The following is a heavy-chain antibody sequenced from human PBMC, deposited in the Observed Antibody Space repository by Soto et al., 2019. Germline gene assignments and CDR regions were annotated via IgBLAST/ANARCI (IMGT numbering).Heavy chain of an antibody. CDR3: ARERQWEPLIY. V-gene: IGHV1-18*01. CDR1: GYTFTNYG. CDR2: VSGYNRNT. Sequence: QVQLVQSGVEVKMPGASVKLACKASGYTFTNYGLTWVLQVPGQGLEWIGWVSGYNRNTNYAQKFEDRVIMTTDTSTSTAFMELRSLRPDDTGIYFCARERQWEPLIYSGHGTLLTVSP. D-gene: IGHD1-26*01. J-gene: IGHJ4*01.